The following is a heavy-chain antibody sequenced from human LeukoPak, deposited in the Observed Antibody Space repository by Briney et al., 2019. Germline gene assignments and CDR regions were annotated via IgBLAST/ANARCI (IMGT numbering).Heavy chain of an antibody. CDR3: AREGYSYGYDAFDI. CDR2: ISSSSSYI. J-gene: IGHJ3*02. CDR1: GFTFSSYS. Sequence: PGGSLRLSCAASGFTFSSYSMNWIRQAPGKGLEWVSSISSSSSYIYYADSVKGRFTISRDNAKNSLYLQMNSLRAEDTAVYYCAREGYSYGYDAFDIWGQGTMVTVSP. D-gene: IGHD5-18*01. V-gene: IGHV3-21*01.